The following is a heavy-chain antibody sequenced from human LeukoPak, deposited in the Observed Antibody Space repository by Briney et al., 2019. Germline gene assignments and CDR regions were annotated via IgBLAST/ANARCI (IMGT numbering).Heavy chain of an antibody. CDR1: GGSISGYY. Sequence: TASETLSLTCTVSGGSISGYYWTWIRQPPGKGLEWIGYIYYSGSAYYNPSLKSRVAMSVDTSKNQFSLKLSSVSTADTAVYYCARAGGYSGYASNWGQGTLVTVSS. CDR3: ARAGGYSGYASN. CDR2: IYYSGSA. D-gene: IGHD5-12*01. J-gene: IGHJ4*02. V-gene: IGHV4-59*01.